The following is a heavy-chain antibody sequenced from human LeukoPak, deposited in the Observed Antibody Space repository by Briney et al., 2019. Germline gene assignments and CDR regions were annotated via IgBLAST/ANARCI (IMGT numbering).Heavy chain of an antibody. V-gene: IGHV1-69*05. J-gene: IGHJ3*02. Sequence: GASAKVSCKASGGTFSSYAISWVRQAPGQGLEWMGGIIPIFGTANYTQKFQGRVTITTDESTSTAYMELSSLRSEDTAVYYCARDLRRRYCSSTSCPNDAFDIWGQGTMVTVSS. CDR1: GGTFSSYA. D-gene: IGHD2-2*01. CDR2: IIPIFGTA. CDR3: ARDLRRRYCSSTSCPNDAFDI.